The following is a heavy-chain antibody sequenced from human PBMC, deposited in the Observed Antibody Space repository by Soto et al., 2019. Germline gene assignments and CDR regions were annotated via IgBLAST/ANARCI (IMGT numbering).Heavy chain of an antibody. CDR2: ISGSGGST. V-gene: IGHV3-23*01. CDR3: AKSSGYSTSTGVGY. CDR1: GFTFSSYA. D-gene: IGHD5-12*01. Sequence: HPGGSLRLSCAASGFTFSSYAMTWVRQAPGKGLEWVSTISGSGGSTYYADSVKGRFTISRDNSKNTLFLQMNSLRAEDTAVYYCAKSSGYSTSTGVGYWGQGALVTVSS. J-gene: IGHJ4*02.